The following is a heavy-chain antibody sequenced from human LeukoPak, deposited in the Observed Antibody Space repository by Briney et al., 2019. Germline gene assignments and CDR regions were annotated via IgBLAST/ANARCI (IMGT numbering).Heavy chain of an antibody. CDR2: TYYRSKWYN. V-gene: IGHV6-1*01. Sequence: PSQTLSLTCAISGDSVSSNSAAWNWVRQSPSRGLQWLGRTYYRSKWYNDYAESVKSRITINPDTSKNQFSLQLNSVTPEDTAVYYCARGSPTETYNWFDPWGQGTLVTVSS. J-gene: IGHJ5*02. CDR3: ARGSPTETYNWFDP. D-gene: IGHD1-1*01. CDR1: GDSVSSNSAA.